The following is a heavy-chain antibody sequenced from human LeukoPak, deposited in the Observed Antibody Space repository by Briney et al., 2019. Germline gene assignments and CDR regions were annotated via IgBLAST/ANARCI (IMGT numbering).Heavy chain of an antibody. Sequence: GASVKASCKASGYTFTSYAINWVRQATGQGLEWMGWMNPNSGNTGYAQKFQGRVTMTRNTSISTAYMELSSLRSEDTAVYYCARGRGPQTFYYYYGMDVWGQGTTVTVSS. CDR2: MNPNSGNT. D-gene: IGHD3-16*01. J-gene: IGHJ6*02. CDR3: ARGRGPQTFYYYYGMDV. CDR1: GYTFTSYA. V-gene: IGHV1-8*01.